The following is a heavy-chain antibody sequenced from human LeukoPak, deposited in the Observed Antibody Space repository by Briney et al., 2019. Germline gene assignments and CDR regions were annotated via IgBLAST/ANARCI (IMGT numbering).Heavy chain of an antibody. D-gene: IGHD3-22*01. J-gene: IGHJ4*02. CDR2: ISGSGDNT. CDR1: GFTFSSYA. CDR3: AKGSYYDSSGSFYFDY. Sequence: QAGGSLRLSYAASGFTFSSYAMSWVRQAPGKGLEWVSGISGSGDNTYYADSVKGRFTISRDNSKNTLYVQVNSLGTEDTAAYYCAKGSYYDSSGSFYFDYWGQGTLVTVSS. V-gene: IGHV3-23*01.